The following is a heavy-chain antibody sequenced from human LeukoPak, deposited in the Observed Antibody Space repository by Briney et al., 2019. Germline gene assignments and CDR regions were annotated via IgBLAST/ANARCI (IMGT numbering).Heavy chain of an antibody. J-gene: IGHJ6*03. Sequence: GGSLRLSCAASGFTFSRPWMHCVRATPGRGLVCVSQLDDDGRSTTYADSVKGRFTISRDSAKNTVYLQMTSLTDDDTGVYYCARGGVGSSGYVDYYYYNMDVWGKGTAVTVSS. CDR1: GFTFSRPW. V-gene: IGHV3-74*01. CDR3: ARGGVGSSGYVDYYYYNMDV. CDR2: LDDDGRST. D-gene: IGHD5-18*01.